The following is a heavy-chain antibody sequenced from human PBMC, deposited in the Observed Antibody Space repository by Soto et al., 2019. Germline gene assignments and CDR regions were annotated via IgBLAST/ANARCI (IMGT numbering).Heavy chain of an antibody. CDR1: GFTFRTYD. Sequence: GGSLRLSCAASGFTFRTYDMHWVRQPTGKGLEWVSAVGTAGDTYYPGSVEGRFTVSRENAENSLYLQRNSLRAEDTAVYYCARKSRYYYDSSGRSWYFDLWGRGTLVTVSS. CDR2: VGTAGDT. CDR3: ARKSRYYYDSSGRSWYFDL. D-gene: IGHD3-22*01. J-gene: IGHJ2*01. V-gene: IGHV3-13*01.